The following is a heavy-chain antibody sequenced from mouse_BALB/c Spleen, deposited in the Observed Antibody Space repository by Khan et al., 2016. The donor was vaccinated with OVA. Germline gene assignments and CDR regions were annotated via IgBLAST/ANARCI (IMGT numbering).Heavy chain of an antibody. CDR2: INPHVGET. J-gene: IGHJ2*01. CDR3: ARIYRSDFDY. D-gene: IGHD1-1*01. V-gene: IGHV1-20*02. Sequence: EVQLQESGPELVKPGASVKISCKASGYSFTGYFMNWVMQSHGKSLEWIGRINPHVGETFYNQKFKDKATLTVDESSRTAHMELRSLASEDSAVYYCARIYRSDFDYWGQGTTLTVSS. CDR1: GYSFTGYF.